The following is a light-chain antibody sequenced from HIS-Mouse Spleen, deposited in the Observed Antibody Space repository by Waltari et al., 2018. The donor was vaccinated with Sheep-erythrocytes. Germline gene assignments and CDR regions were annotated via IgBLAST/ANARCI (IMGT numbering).Light chain of an antibody. CDR3: CSYAGSYNHV. CDR2: DVS. CDR1: SSDVGGYNY. J-gene: IGLJ1*01. V-gene: IGLV2-11*01. Sequence: QSALTQPRSVSGSPGQSVTISCTGTSSDVGGYNYVSWYQQHPGKAPKLMIYDVSKRASGVPGRFSCSKSCNPASLTISGLQAEDEADYYCCSYAGSYNHVFATGTKVTVL.